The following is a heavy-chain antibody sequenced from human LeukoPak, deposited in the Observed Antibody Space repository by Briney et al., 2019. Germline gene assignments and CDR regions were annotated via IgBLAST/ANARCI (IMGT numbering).Heavy chain of an antibody. CDR1: GFTFSGYW. Sequence: PGGSLRLSCAASGFTFSGYWMSWVRQVPGKGLEWVANMEEDGSEVFYVDSVRGRFTISRDNADNSLYLQIGSLRADDSAVYYCARDPGIAAAGTVGYFDCWGQGTLVTVSS. D-gene: IGHD6-13*01. V-gene: IGHV3-7*01. CDR3: ARDPGIAAAGTVGYFDC. J-gene: IGHJ4*02. CDR2: MEEDGSEV.